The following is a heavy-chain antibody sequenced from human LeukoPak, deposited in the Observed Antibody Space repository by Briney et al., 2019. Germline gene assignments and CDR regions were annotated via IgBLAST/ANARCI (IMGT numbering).Heavy chain of an antibody. J-gene: IGHJ6*02. D-gene: IGHD2-2*01. CDR1: GGSFSGYY. Sequence: SETLSLTCAVYGGSFSGYYWSWIRQPPGKGLEWIGEINHSGSTNYNPSLKSRVTISVDTSKNQFSLKLSSVTAADTAVYYCARAQGYCSSTSCYGYYYYYGMDVWGQGTTVTVSS. CDR2: INHSGST. V-gene: IGHV4-34*01. CDR3: ARAQGYCSSTSCYGYYYYYGMDV.